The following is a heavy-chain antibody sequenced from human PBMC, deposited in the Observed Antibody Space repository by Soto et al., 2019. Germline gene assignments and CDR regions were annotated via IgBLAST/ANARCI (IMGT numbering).Heavy chain of an antibody. D-gene: IGHD6-19*01. Sequence: PSETLSLTCTVSGGSISSGDYYWSWIRQPPGKGLEWIGYIYYSGSTYYNPSLKSRVTISVDTSKNQFSLKLSSVTAADTAVYYCARVGAVAGTETFDYWGQGTLVTVSS. J-gene: IGHJ4*02. CDR3: ARVGAVAGTETFDY. CDR2: IYYSGST. CDR1: GGSISSGDYY. V-gene: IGHV4-30-4*01.